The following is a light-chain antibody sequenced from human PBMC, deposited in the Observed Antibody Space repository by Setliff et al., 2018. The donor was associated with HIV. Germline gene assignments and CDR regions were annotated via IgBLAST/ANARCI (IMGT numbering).Light chain of an antibody. V-gene: IGLV2-11*01. J-gene: IGLJ1*01. CDR2: DVN. CDR3: CSNAARPTFYV. CDR1: SSDFGDYDY. Sequence: QSVLTQPHSVSGSPGQSVTISCTGTSSDFGDYDYVSWYQQVPGKAPKLIIYDVNKRPSGVPDRFSGSKSDNTASLTISGLQAEDEGDYYCCSNAARPTFYVFGTGTKVTVL.